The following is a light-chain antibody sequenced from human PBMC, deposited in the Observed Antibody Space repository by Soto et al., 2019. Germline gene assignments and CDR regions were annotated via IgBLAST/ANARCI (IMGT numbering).Light chain of an antibody. J-gene: IGKJ1*01. V-gene: IGKV3-20*01. Sequence: ETVLTQSPGTLSLSPGERATLSCRASQSVSSSYLAWYQQKPGQAPRLLIYGASSRATGIPDRFTGSGSGTDFTLTISRLEPEDFAVYYCQLYDSSPPSWTFGQGTKVEIK. CDR1: QSVSSSY. CDR3: QLYDSSPPSWT. CDR2: GAS.